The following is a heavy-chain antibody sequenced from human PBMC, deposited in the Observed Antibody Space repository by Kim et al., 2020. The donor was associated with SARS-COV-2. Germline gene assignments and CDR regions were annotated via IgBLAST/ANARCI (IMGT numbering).Heavy chain of an antibody. J-gene: IGHJ4*02. V-gene: IGHV3-74*01. CDR1: GFTFSSYW. CDR2: INSDGSST. Sequence: GGSLRLSCAASGFTFSSYWMHWVRQAPGKGLVWVSLINSDGSSTSYADSVKGRFTISRDNAKNTLYLQMNSLRAEDTAVYYCARPGSPYSGYEYYFDYWGQGTLVTVSS. CDR3: ARPGSPYSGYEYYFDY. D-gene: IGHD5-12*01.